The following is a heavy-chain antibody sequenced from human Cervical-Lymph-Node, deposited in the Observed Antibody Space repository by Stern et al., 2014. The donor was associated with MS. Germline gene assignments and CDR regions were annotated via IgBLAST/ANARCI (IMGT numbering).Heavy chain of an antibody. CDR3: ARNAVLDY. CDR1: GGSITTYY. CDR2: FDHTGTT. Sequence: QVQLQESGPRLVKPSETLSLTCTVSGGSITTYYWNWIRQPPGKGLEWIGYFDHTGTTTSHPSLKSRVTISPDTSKNQLSLRLTAVTAADTAVYYCARNAVLDYWGQGILVTVSS. D-gene: IGHD2-2*01. V-gene: IGHV4-59*01. J-gene: IGHJ4*02.